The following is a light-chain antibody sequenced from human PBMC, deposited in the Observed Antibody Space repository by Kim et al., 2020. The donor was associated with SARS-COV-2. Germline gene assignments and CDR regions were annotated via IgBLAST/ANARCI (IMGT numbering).Light chain of an antibody. J-gene: IGLJ1*01. V-gene: IGLV3-19*01. CDR3: NARDSNNNHHV. CDR1: ILRRSY. CDR2: GKN. Sequence: ALGQTIRITCQGDILRRSYAAWYQQKPGQAPVLVAYGKNYRPSGIPDRFSASSSENRASLTITGALAEDEADYYCNARDSNNNHHVFGAGTKVTVL.